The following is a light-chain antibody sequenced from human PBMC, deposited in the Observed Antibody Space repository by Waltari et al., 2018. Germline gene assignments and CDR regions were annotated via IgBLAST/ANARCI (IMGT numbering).Light chain of an antibody. Sequence: QTNQNVNNYLNWYQQKPGKAPKLLIYDATIVATGIPSRFSGSGSGTEFTLTIASLEPEDVATYYCQQYDNLSVTFGPGTKVELK. CDR1: QNVNNY. J-gene: IGKJ1*01. V-gene: IGKV1-33*01. CDR3: QQYDNLSVT. CDR2: DAT.